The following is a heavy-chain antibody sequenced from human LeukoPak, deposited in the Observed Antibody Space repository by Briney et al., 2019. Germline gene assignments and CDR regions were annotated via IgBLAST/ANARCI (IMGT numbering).Heavy chain of an antibody. CDR3: ARASYSYDINGWVPFDY. D-gene: IGHD3-22*01. CDR2: IYTSGST. CDR1: GNSISSGDNY. V-gene: IGHV4-61*02. Sequence: SETLSLTCTVSGNSISSGDNYWSWIRQPAGKGLEWIGRIYTSGSTNYNPSLKSRVAISGDTSKNQFSLRLSSVTAADTAVYYCARASYSYDINGWVPFDYWGQGTLVTVSS. J-gene: IGHJ4*02.